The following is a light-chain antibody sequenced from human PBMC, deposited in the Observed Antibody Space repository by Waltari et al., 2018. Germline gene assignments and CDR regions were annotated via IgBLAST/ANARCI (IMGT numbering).Light chain of an antibody. CDR2: AAS. CDR3: QQLNSLPRT. Sequence: DIQLTQSPSFLSASVGDRVTITCRARQGISTYLAWYQQKPGKAPKLLISAASTLQTGVPSRFSGSGSGTEFTLTISSLQPGDFATYYCQQLNSLPRTFGQGTKVEIK. V-gene: IGKV1-9*01. J-gene: IGKJ1*01. CDR1: QGISTY.